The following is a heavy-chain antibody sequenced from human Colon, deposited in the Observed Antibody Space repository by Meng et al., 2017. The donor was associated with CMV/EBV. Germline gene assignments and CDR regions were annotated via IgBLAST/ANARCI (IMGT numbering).Heavy chain of an antibody. D-gene: IGHD3-3*01. CDR1: GFTFSSYA. J-gene: IGHJ3*02. CDR3: AKDLFFESYDFGSGYYNTGAFDI. CDR2: ISGSGGST. V-gene: IGHV3-23*01. Sequence: GGSLRLSCAASGFTFSSYAMSWVRQAPGKGLEWVSAISGSGGSTYYADSVKGRFTISRDNSKNTLYLQMNSLRAEDTAVYYCAKDLFFESYDFGSGYYNTGAFDIWGQGTMVTVSS.